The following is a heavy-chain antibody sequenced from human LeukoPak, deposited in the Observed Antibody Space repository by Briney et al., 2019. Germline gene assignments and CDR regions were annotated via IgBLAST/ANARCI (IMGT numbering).Heavy chain of an antibody. CDR2: IRSEADGGTV. V-gene: IGHV3-15*01. CDR1: GFRFKKAW. CDR3: TTNPEGAHPPRY. Sequence: SGGSLRLSCEVSGFRFKKAWMSWVRQSPAKGLEWIGRIRSEADGGTVECAAVVKGRFTISRFDSEKTLYLEMNNLKPEDTAVYYCTTNPEGAHPPRYWARGTLVTVSS. D-gene: IGHD1-26*01. J-gene: IGHJ4*02.